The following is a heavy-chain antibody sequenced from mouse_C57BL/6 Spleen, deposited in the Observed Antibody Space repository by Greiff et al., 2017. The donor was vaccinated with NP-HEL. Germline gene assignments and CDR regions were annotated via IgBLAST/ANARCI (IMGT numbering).Heavy chain of an antibody. D-gene: IGHD2-3*01. J-gene: IGHJ3*01. CDR2: ILPGSGST. CDR1: GYTFTGYW. V-gene: IGHV1-9*01. Sequence: VQLQQSGAELMKPGASVKLSCKATGYTFTGYWIEWVKQRPGHGLEWIGEILPGSGSTNYNEKFKGKATFTADPSSNTAYMQLSSLTTEDSAIYYCARRGMGLLRFAYGGQWTLVTVSA. CDR3: ARRGMGLLRFAY.